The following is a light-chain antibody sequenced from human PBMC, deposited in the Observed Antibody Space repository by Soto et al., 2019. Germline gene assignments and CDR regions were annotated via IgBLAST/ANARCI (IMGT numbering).Light chain of an antibody. J-gene: IGKJ1*01. Sequence: DIQMTQSPSSLSASEGDRVNITCRASQPMSSYLNWYQQKPGKAPKLLIYATSSLQSGVSSRFSGSGSGTDFTLTISGLQPEDLATYYCQQTYSSPPWTFGRGTKV. CDR3: QQTYSSPPWT. CDR1: QPMSSY. V-gene: IGKV1-39*01. CDR2: ATS.